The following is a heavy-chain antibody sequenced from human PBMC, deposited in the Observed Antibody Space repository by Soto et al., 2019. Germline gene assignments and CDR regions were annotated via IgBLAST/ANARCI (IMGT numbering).Heavy chain of an antibody. CDR1: GYTFTNYG. V-gene: IGHV1-18*01. Sequence: QVQLVQSGAEVKKPGATVKVSCKASGYTFTNYGISWVRQAPGQGLEWMGWISSYNGNTNYAQKLQGRVIMTTDTSTSTAYMELRSLRSDDTAVYYCARDRSGYYYVDYWGQGTLVTVSS. J-gene: IGHJ4*02. CDR3: ARDRSGYYYVDY. D-gene: IGHD3-22*01. CDR2: ISSYNGNT.